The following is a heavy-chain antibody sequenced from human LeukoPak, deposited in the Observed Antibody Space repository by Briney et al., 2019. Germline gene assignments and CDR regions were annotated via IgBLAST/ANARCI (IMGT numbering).Heavy chain of an antibody. J-gene: IGHJ4*02. D-gene: IGHD2-15*01. CDR3: ARDYCSGGSCYPDY. Sequence: GGSLRLSCAASGFTFSSYWMSWVRQAPGKGLEWVANIKQDGSEKYYVDSVKGRFTISRDNAKNSLYLQMNSLRAEDTAVYYCARDYCSGGSCYPDYWGQGTLVTVSS. CDR2: IKQDGSEK. V-gene: IGHV3-7*01. CDR1: GFTFSSYW.